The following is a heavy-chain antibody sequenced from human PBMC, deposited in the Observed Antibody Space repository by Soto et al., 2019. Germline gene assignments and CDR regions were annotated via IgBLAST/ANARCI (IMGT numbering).Heavy chain of an antibody. Sequence: ASVKVSCKASDYTFTSYGIIWVRQAPGQGLEWMGWISAYNGNTNYAQKFRGRVTMTTDTSTSTAYMEMRSLRSDDTAVYFCARSGSSWNLREFDYWGQGTLVTVS. D-gene: IGHD6-13*01. CDR2: ISAYNGNT. J-gene: IGHJ4*02. CDR1: DYTFTSYG. V-gene: IGHV1-18*01. CDR3: ARSGSSWNLREFDY.